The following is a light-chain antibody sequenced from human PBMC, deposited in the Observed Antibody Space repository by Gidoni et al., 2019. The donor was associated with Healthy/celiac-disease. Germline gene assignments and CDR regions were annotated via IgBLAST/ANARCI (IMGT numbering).Light chain of an antibody. J-gene: IGKJ1*01. Sequence: EIVLTQSPATLSLSPGENATLSCRAIQSVSSYLDWYQQKPAQAPRLLIYYASNRAAGIPARFSGSGSGTDFTINISSLEPEDFAVYYCQQRSNWPWTFGQGTKVEIK. CDR2: YAS. V-gene: IGKV3-11*01. CDR3: QQRSNWPWT. CDR1: QSVSSY.